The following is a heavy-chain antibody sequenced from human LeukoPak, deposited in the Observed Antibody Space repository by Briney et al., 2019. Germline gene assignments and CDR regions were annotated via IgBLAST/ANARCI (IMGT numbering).Heavy chain of an antibody. D-gene: IGHD5-24*01. J-gene: IGHJ4*02. CDR1: GVSISSSNNF. Sequence: PSETLSLTCTVSGVSISSSNNFWGWIRQPPGKGLEWIGSMHYRGTTYYIPSLKSRVTISVDTSKNQFSLKLSSVTAADTAVYYCARHEEEDGYNAKTFDFWGQGTLATVSS. CDR3: ARHEEEDGYNAKTFDF. CDR2: MHYRGTT. V-gene: IGHV4-39*01.